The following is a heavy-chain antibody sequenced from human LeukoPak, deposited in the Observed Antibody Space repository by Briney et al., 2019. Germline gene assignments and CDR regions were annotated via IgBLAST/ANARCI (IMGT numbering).Heavy chain of an antibody. CDR1: GFTFSSYG. CDR3: AKDFWRTTSNYFDY. CDR2: IRYDGSNK. D-gene: IGHD3-3*01. J-gene: IGHJ4*02. Sequence: TGGSLRLSCAASGFTFSSYGMHWVRQAPGKGLEWVAFIRYDGSNKYYADSVKGRFTISRDNSKNTLYLQMNSLRAEDTAVYYCAKDFWRTTSNYFDYWGQGTLVTVSS. V-gene: IGHV3-30*02.